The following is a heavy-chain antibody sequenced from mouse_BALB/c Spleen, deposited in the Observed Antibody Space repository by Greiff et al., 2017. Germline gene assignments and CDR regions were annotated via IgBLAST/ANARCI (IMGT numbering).Heavy chain of an antibody. V-gene: IGHV1-80*01. CDR1: GYAFSSYW. CDR3: ARGDYYGSMDY. CDR2: IYPGDGDT. Sequence: LVESGAELVRPGSSVKISCKASGYAFSSYWMNWVKQRPGQGLEWIGQIYPGDGDTNYNGKFKGKATLTADKSSSTAYMQLSSLTSEDSAVYFCARGDYYGSMDYWGQGTSVTVSS. D-gene: IGHD1-1*01. J-gene: IGHJ4*01.